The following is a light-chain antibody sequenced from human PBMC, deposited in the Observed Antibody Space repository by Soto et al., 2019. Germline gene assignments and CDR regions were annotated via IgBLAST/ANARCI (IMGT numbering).Light chain of an antibody. Sequence: EVVLTQSPVTLSLSPGERATLSCRASQSFRGLLAWYQQKPGQAPRLLIYDASNRATGIPARFSGSGSGTDFTLTISSLEPEDFAVYYCQQRSNWPPVFGGGTKVEIK. V-gene: IGKV3-11*01. CDR2: DAS. J-gene: IGKJ4*01. CDR3: QQRSNWPPV. CDR1: QSFRGL.